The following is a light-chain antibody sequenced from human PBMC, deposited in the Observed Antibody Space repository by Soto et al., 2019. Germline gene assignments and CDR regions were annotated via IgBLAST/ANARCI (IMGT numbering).Light chain of an antibody. CDR2: LGS. V-gene: IGKV2-28*01. CDR1: QSLLLSSGNNY. CDR3: AQALKTVT. J-gene: IGKJ4*01. Sequence: DIVLTQSPLSLPVTPGESASISCKASQSLLLSSGNNYLDWYLQKPGQSPQLLIYLGSTRASGVPDRFSGSGSGTDFTLKISPVQDEDLAVSYCAQALKTVTFGGGTKVDIK.